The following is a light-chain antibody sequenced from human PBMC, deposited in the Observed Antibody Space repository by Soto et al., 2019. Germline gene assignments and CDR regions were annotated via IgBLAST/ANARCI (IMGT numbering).Light chain of an antibody. Sequence: QPVLTQPPSVSEAPRQRVTISCSGSSSNIGNNAVNWYQQLPGKAPKLLIYSDDLLPSGVSDRFSGSKSGTSASLAISGLQSEDEAVYYCAAWDDRLKEVFGGGTKVTVL. CDR1: SSNIGNNA. V-gene: IGLV1-36*01. J-gene: IGLJ3*02. CDR3: AAWDDRLKEV. CDR2: SDD.